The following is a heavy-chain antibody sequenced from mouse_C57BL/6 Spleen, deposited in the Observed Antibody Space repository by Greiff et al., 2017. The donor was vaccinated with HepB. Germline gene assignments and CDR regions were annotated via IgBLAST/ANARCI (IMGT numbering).Heavy chain of an antibody. CDR3: ARGEYRLWYCV. CDR2: IDPADGDT. V-gene: IGHV1-69*01. J-gene: IGHJ1*03. D-gene: IGHD2-1*01. Sequence: VQLQQPGAELVMPGASVKLSCKASGYTFTGYWMHWVKQRPGQGLEWIGDIDPADGDTNYNQKFKGKATLTVDKSSSTAYMELSSLTSEDSAVYYGARGEYRLWYCVWGTGTTVT. CDR1: GYTFTGYW.